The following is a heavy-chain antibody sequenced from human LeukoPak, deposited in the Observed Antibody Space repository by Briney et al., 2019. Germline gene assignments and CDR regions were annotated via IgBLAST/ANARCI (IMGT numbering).Heavy chain of an antibody. CDR1: VFTFSSYA. V-gene: IGHV3-23*01. J-gene: IGHJ5*02. CDR3: AKTSSSSWYQLYNWFDP. CDR2: ISGSGGST. D-gene: IGHD6-13*01. Sequence: GGSLRLSCAASVFTFSSYAMSWVRQAPGKGLEWVSAISGSGGSTYYADSVKGRFTISRDNSKNTLYLQMNSLRAEDTAVYYCAKTSSSSWYQLYNWFDPWGQGTLVTVSS.